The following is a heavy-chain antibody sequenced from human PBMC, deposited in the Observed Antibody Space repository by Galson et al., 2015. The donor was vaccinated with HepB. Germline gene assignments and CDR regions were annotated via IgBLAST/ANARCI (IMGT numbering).Heavy chain of an antibody. V-gene: IGHV3-49*03. J-gene: IGHJ6*02. CDR2: INKKSYGGTI. Sequence: SLRLSCAASEFPFGDYPISWFRQAPGKGLEWISFINKKSYGGTIQYAAPVTGRFTISRDDSQSIAYLQMNSLKTEDTAIYYCARVNNPLYGVDVWGQGTTVTVS. CDR1: EFPFGDYP. CDR3: ARVNNPLYGVDV. D-gene: IGHD1/OR15-1a*01.